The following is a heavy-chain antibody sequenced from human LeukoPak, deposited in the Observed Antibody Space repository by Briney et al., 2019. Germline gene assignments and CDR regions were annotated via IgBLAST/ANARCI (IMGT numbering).Heavy chain of an antibody. CDR1: GFTFSSYA. J-gene: IGHJ5*02. CDR3: AKDFLKVVPVNNWFDP. D-gene: IGHD2-2*01. V-gene: IGHV3-23*01. CDR2: ISGSGGST. Sequence: GGSLRLSCAASGFTFSSYAMSWVRQAPGKGLEWVSAISGSGGSTYYADSVKGRFTISRDNSKNTLCLQMNSLRAEDTAVYYCAKDFLKVVPVNNWFDPWGQGTLVTVSS.